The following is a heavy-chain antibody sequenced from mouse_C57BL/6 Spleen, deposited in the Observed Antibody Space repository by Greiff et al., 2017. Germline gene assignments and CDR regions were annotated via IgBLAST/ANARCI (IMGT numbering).Heavy chain of an antibody. J-gene: IGHJ2*01. CDR2: IHPNSGST. V-gene: IGHV1-64*01. D-gene: IGHD2-4*01. CDR1: GYTFTSYW. CDR3: AISDDYGLDY. Sequence: VQLQQPGAELVKPGASVKLSCKASGYTFTSYWMHWVKQRSGQGLEWIGMIHPNSGSTNYNEKFKSKATLTVDKSSSTAYMQLSSLTSEDSAVYYCAISDDYGLDYWGQGTTLTVSS.